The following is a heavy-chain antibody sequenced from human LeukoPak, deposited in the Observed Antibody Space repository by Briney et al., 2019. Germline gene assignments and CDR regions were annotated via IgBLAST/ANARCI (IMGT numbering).Heavy chain of an antibody. D-gene: IGHD6-13*01. CDR1: GFTSSTAW. V-gene: IGHV3-7*01. CDR2: IKQDGSEK. J-gene: IGHJ4*02. CDR3: ARGRRHSSSWYPNFDY. Sequence: GGSLTLSCAISGFTSSTAWLTWVRQAPGKGPEWVANIKQDGSEKYYVDSVKGRFTISRDNAKNSLYLQMNSLRAEDTAVYYCARGRRHSSSWYPNFDYWGQGTLVTVSS.